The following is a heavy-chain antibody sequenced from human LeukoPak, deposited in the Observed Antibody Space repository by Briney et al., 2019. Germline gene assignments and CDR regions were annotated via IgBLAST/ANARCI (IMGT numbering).Heavy chain of an antibody. D-gene: IGHD1-26*01. CDR2: ISSDGSRR. V-gene: IGHV3-21*01. Sequence: GGSLRLSCAASGFTFSVNCMSWVRQAPGKGLEWLSTISSDGSRRSYSDSVKGRFTISRDGATASVYLQLNSLTAEDTAVYYCGRGYGGRPPLDHWGQGTLVSVSS. CDR1: GFTFSVNC. CDR3: GRGYGGRPPLDH. J-gene: IGHJ4*02.